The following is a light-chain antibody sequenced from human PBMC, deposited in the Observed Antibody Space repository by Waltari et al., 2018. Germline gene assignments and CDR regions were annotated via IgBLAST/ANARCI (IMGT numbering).Light chain of an antibody. V-gene: IGLV2-11*01. CDR2: DVS. CDR1: SSDVGGYNY. J-gene: IGLJ2*01. Sequence: QSALTQPRSVSGSPGQSVTISCTGTSSDVGGYNYVSWYPQHPGKAPKFMIYDVSKRPSGVPDRFSGSKSGNTASLTISGLQAEDEADYYCSSYAGSYTLVFGGGTKLTVL. CDR3: SSYAGSYTLV.